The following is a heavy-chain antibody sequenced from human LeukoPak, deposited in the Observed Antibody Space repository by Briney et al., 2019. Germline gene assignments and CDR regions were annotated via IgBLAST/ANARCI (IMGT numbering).Heavy chain of an antibody. V-gene: IGHV3-33*01. CDR3: ARDGVAGYYYYYYMDV. J-gene: IGHJ6*03. CDR1: GFTFSSYG. Sequence: GRSLRLSCAASGFTFSSYGMHWVRQAPGKGLEWVAVIWYDGSNKYYADSVKGRLTISRDNSKNTLYLQMNSLRAEDTAVYYCARDGVAGYYYYYYMDVWGKGTTVTVSS. CDR2: IWYDGSNK. D-gene: IGHD1-14*01.